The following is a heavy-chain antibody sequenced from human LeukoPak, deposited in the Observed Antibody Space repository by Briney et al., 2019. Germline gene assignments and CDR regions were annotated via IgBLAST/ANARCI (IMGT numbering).Heavy chain of an antibody. Sequence: TGGTLTLSCAASRFTFSSYALSRVRQAPGMGLVWFSGISGSSGSTYYAATVKGRFTISRDNSKNTLYLQMNSLRAEDTAVYYCAKSNSGRKDYFDYWGQGTLVTVSS. J-gene: IGHJ4*02. CDR3: AKSNSGRKDYFDY. V-gene: IGHV3-23*01. D-gene: IGHD1-26*01. CDR1: RFTFSSYA. CDR2: ISGSSGST.